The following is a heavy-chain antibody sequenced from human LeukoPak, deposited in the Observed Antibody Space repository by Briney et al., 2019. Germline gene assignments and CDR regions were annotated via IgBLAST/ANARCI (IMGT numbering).Heavy chain of an antibody. J-gene: IGHJ4*02. Sequence: GRSLRLSCAASGFTFSSYAMHWVRQAPGKGLEWVAVISYDGSNKYYADSVKGRFTISRDNSKNTLYLQMNSLRAEDTAVYYCARRATGYSSGGFDYWGQGTLVTVSS. CDR3: ARRATGYSSGGFDY. CDR1: GFTFSSYA. CDR2: ISYDGSNK. D-gene: IGHD6-19*01. V-gene: IGHV3-30-3*01.